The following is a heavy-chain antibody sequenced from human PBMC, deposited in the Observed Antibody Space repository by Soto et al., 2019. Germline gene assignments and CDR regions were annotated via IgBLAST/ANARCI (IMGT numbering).Heavy chain of an antibody. Sequence: QVQLQESGPGLVKPSETLSLTCTVSGGSISDYYWSWIRQPAGKGLEWIGRIYTSGSTDYNPSLKSRVTTSIDTSKNQFSLKLSSVTAADTAVYYCASLTYYYDSSGYPSIDYWGQGTLVTVSS. V-gene: IGHV4-4*07. CDR1: GGSISDYY. CDR3: ASLTYYYDSSGYPSIDY. D-gene: IGHD3-22*01. CDR2: IYTSGST. J-gene: IGHJ4*02.